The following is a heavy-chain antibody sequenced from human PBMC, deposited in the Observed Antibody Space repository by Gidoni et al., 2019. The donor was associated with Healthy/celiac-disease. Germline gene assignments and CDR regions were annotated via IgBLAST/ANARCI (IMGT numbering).Heavy chain of an antibody. CDR1: GGSISSGSYY. J-gene: IGHJ4*02. CDR2: IYTSGST. D-gene: IGHD3-3*01. CDR3: ARDPGDFWSGSFDY. Sequence: QAQLQESGPGLVKPSQTLSLTCTVSGGSISSGSYYWTWIRQPAGKGLEWIGRIYTSGSTNYNPSLKSRVTISVDTSKNQFSLKLSSVTAADTAVYYCARDPGDFWSGSFDYWGQGTLVTVSS. V-gene: IGHV4-61*02.